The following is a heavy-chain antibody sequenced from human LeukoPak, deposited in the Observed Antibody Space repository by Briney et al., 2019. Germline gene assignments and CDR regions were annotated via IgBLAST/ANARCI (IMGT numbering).Heavy chain of an antibody. CDR3: ARDPPPDFDFWSGYQRYSGMDV. CDR1: GFTFSSYS. D-gene: IGHD3-3*01. CDR2: ISSSSSYI. V-gene: IGHV3-21*01. J-gene: IGHJ6*02. Sequence: GGSLRLSCAASGFTFSSYSMNWVRQAPGKGLEWVSSISSSSSYIYYADSVKGRFTISRDNAKNSLYLQMNSLRAEDTAVYYCARDPPPDFDFWSGYQRYSGMDVWGQGTTVTVSS.